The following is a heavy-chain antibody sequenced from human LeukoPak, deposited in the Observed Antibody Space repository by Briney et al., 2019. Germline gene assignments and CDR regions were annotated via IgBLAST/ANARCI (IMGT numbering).Heavy chain of an antibody. Sequence: GGTLRLSCAASGFTFSSYDMSWVRQAPGKGLEWVSAISGSGGSTYYADSVKGRFTISRDNSENTLYLQMNSLRAEDTAVYYCAKTGVRGVISAAYYFDYWGQGTLVTVSS. CDR1: GFTFSSYD. CDR2: ISGSGGST. V-gene: IGHV3-23*01. J-gene: IGHJ4*02. D-gene: IGHD3-10*01. CDR3: AKTGVRGVISAAYYFDY.